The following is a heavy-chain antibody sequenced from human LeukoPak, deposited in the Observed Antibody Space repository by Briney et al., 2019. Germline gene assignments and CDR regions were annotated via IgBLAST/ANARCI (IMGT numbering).Heavy chain of an antibody. CDR2: ISSSSRNT. CDR3: AREGSYANTGYYYGY. V-gene: IGHV3-11*06. CDR1: GFTFSGYY. Sequence: WGSLRLSCAASGFTFSGYYMSWVRQAPGQGLEWLSYISSSSRNTYYADSVKGRVTISRDNSKTSLYLQLSSLRAEDTAVYYCAREGSYANTGYYYGYWGQGTLVTVSS. D-gene: IGHD3-22*01. J-gene: IGHJ4*02.